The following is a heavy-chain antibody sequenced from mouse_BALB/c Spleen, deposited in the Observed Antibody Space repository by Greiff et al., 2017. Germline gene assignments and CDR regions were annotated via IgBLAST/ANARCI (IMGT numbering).Heavy chain of an antibody. J-gene: IGHJ4*01. CDR1: GYTFSSYW. V-gene: IGHV1-9*01. D-gene: IGHD3-1*01. Sequence: QVQLKQSGAELMKPGASVKISCKATGYTFSSYWIEWVKQRPGHGLEWIGEILPGSGSTNYNEKFKGKATFTADTSSNTAYMQLSSLTSEDSAVYYCARGPRPYAMDYWGQGTSVTVSS. CDR2: ILPGSGST. CDR3: ARGPRPYAMDY.